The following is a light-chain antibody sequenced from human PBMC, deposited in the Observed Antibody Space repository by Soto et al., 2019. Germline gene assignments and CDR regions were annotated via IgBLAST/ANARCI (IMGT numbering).Light chain of an antibody. V-gene: IGKV3-20*01. Sequence: EIVLTQSPGTLSLSPGERATLSCRASQSVSSSYLAWYQQKPGQAPRLLIYGASSRATGIPDRFSGSGSGTVFTLTISRMEPEDFAVSYCQQYGSSPQTFGQGTKLEIK. CDR1: QSVSSSY. J-gene: IGKJ2*01. CDR3: QQYGSSPQT. CDR2: GAS.